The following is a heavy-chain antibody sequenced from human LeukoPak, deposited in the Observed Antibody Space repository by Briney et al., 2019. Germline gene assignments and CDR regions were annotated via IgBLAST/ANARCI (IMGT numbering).Heavy chain of an antibody. V-gene: IGHV4-39*07. Sequence: SETLSLTCTVSGGSISSSSYYWGWIRQPPGKGLEWIGSIYYSGSTNYNPSLKSRVTITVDTSKNQFSLKLSSVTAADTAVYYCARDPTLGDVVVVVAAIDYWGQGTLVTVSS. D-gene: IGHD2-15*01. J-gene: IGHJ4*02. CDR2: IYYSGST. CDR1: GGSISSSSYY. CDR3: ARDPTLGDVVVVVAAIDY.